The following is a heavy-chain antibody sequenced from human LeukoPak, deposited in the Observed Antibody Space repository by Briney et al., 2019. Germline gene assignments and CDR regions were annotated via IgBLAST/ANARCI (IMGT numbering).Heavy chain of an antibody. CDR3: AKDSRRSYYYYYYMDV. CDR2: ISGSGGST. Sequence: PGGSLRLSCAASGFTFNSYEMSWVRQAPGKGLEWVSAISGSGGSTYYADSVKGRFTISRDNSKNTLYLQMNSLRAEDTAVYYCAKDSRRSYYYYYYMDVWGKGTTVTVSS. V-gene: IGHV3-23*01. D-gene: IGHD1-14*01. CDR1: GFTFNSYE. J-gene: IGHJ6*03.